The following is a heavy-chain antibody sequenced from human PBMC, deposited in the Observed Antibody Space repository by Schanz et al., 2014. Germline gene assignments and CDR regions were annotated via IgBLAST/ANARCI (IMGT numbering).Heavy chain of an antibody. CDR1: GFPFSDYF. V-gene: IGHV3-11*01. CDR3: AQRRFGELSAFDI. J-gene: IGHJ3*02. D-gene: IGHD3-10*01. CDR2: IGNGGVTI. Sequence: VQLVESGGGLVQPGGSLRLSCTASGFPFSDYFMAWIRQPPGRGLEWVSYIGNGGVTIYYADSVKERFAISRDNSKKSQYLEMNSRRGEDTAVQDCAQRRFGELSAFDIWGQGTMVTVSS.